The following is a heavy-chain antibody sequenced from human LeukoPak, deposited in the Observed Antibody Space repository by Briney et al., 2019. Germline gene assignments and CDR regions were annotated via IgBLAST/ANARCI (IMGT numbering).Heavy chain of an antibody. Sequence: GASVNVSCKASGYTFTIYDINWVRQATGQGLEWMGWMNPNSGNTGYAQKFQGRVTMTRNTSISTAYMELSSLRSEDTAVYYCARGPHRYCSGGSCVIDYWGQGTLVTVSS. V-gene: IGHV1-8*01. D-gene: IGHD2-15*01. CDR1: GYTFTIYD. CDR3: ARGPHRYCSGGSCVIDY. J-gene: IGHJ4*02. CDR2: MNPNSGNT.